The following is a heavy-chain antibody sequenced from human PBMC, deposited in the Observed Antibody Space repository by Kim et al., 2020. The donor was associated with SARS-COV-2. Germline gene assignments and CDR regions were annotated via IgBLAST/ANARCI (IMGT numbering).Heavy chain of an antibody. Sequence: GGSLRLSCAASGFTFSSYSMNWVRQAPGKGLEWVSSSSSSSSYIYYADSVKGRFTISRDNAKNSLYLQMNSLRAEDTAVYYCARRPRGIAVADDTEDYYFGYWGQGTLVTVSS. D-gene: IGHD6-19*01. CDR2: SSSSSSYI. CDR3: ARRPRGIAVADDTEDYYFGY. J-gene: IGHJ4*02. CDR1: GFTFSSYS. V-gene: IGHV3-21*01.